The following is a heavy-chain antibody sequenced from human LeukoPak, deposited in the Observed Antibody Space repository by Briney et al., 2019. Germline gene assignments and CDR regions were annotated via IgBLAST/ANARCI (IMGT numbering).Heavy chain of an antibody. J-gene: IGHJ4*02. CDR2: IYYSGST. V-gene: IGHV4-59*08. D-gene: IGHD2-2*01. CDR1: GGSISSYY. CDR3: ARHSDLPAAMDY. Sequence: PSETLSLTCTVSGGSISSYYWSWIRQPPGKGLEWIGYIYYSGSTNYNPSLKSRVTISVDTSKNQFSLKLSSATAADTAVYYCARHSDLPAAMDYWGQGTQVTGSS.